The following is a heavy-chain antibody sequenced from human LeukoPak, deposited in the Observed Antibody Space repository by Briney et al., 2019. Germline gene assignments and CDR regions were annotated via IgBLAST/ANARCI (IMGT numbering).Heavy chain of an antibody. J-gene: IGHJ4*02. CDR1: GGSFSGYY. V-gene: IGHV4-34*01. CDR3: ARSRRNSWSIVATITLFDY. Sequence: TSETLSLTCAVYGGSFSGYYWSWIRQPPGKGVEWIGEINHSGSTNYNPSLKSRVTISVDTSKNQFSLKLSSVTAADTAVYYCARSRRNSWSIVATITLFDYWGQGTLVTVSS. D-gene: IGHD5-12*01. CDR2: INHSGST.